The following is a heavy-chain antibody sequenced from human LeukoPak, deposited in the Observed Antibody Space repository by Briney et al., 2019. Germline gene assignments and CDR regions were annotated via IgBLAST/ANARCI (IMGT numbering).Heavy chain of an antibody. D-gene: IGHD5-18*01. CDR2: ISYDGNNK. V-gene: IGHV3-30-3*01. J-gene: IGHJ4*02. Sequence: GESLKTFCAASGFTFSNYAIHWVRQAPNKGLEWVAVISYDGNNKYYAVSVKGRFTISRDNSKNTLYLQMNSLSGEDTAVCYCARPQGGQQIWLLFDYRGQGAVVTVSS. CDR1: GFTFSNYA. CDR3: ARPQGGQQIWLLFDY.